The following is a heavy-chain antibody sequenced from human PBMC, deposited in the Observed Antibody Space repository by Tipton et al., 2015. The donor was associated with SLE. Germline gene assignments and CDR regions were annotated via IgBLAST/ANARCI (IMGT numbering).Heavy chain of an antibody. Sequence: TLSLTCTVSGGSISSSSYYWGWIRQPPGKGLEWIGSIYYSGSTYYTPSLKSRVSISVHTSNNQFSLRLNSVTAADTAVFYCARHGWQQLDRDGFDFWGQGTLVTVSS. J-gene: IGHJ4*02. CDR1: GGSISSSSYY. CDR3: ARHGWQQLDRDGFDF. CDR2: IYYSGST. V-gene: IGHV4-39*01. D-gene: IGHD6-13*01.